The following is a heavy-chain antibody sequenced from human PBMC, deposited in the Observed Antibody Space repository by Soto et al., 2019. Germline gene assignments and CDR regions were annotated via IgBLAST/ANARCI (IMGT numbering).Heavy chain of an antibody. V-gene: IGHV1-18*01. CDR3: ARDGPHIPAVGDV. J-gene: IGHJ6*02. CDR1: GYTXINYG. D-gene: IGHD6-13*01. Sequence: SXKVSYKASGYTXINYGVSLVRQAPGQGLEWMGWTIAYNGDKKYAQNVQGRVTLTTDTSTRTAYMEMRTLRSDDTAAYYCARDGPHIPAVGDVWAQGTTVTVS. CDR2: TIAYNGDK.